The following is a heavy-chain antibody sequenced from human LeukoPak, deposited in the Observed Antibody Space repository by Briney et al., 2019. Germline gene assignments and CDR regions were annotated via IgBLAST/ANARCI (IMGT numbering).Heavy chain of an antibody. CDR2: ISGSGDST. J-gene: IGHJ4*02. CDR1: GFAFSNYV. Sequence: GGSLRLSCAASGFAFSNYVMSWVRQAPGKGLEWVSGISGSGDSTYYADSVKGRFTISRDNSKNTLYLQMNSLRVEDTATYYCAKVRAPSGWFNSDYWGQGTLVTVSS. D-gene: IGHD6-19*01. CDR3: AKVRAPSGWFNSDY. V-gene: IGHV3-23*01.